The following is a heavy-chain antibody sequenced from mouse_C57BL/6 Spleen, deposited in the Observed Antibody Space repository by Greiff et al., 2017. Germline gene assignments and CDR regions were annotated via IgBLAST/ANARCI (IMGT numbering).Heavy chain of an antibody. J-gene: IGHJ2*01. Sequence: VQLQESGAELVKPGASVKLSCKASGYTFTSYWMHWVKQRPGRGLEWIGSIDPNSGGTKYNEKFKSKATLTVDKPSSTAYMQLSSLTSEDSAVYYCARLESSTTVVGVGYWGQGTTLTGSS. D-gene: IGHD1-1*01. CDR3: ARLESSTTVVGVGY. V-gene: IGHV1-72*01. CDR1: GYTFTSYW. CDR2: IDPNSGGT.